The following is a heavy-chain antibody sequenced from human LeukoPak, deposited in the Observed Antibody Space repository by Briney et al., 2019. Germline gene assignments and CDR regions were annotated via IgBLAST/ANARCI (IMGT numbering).Heavy chain of an antibody. V-gene: IGHV3-9*01. CDR1: GFTFGDYA. Sequence: GGSLRLSCAAAGFTFGDYAMHWVRQAPGEGLEWVSGISWNSDTIAYADSVKGRFTISRDTAKNSLYLQMNSLRPEDTALYYCAKVGGLGSFYRSPYFAFWGQGTLVTVSS. CDR2: ISWNSDTI. D-gene: IGHD3-10*01. CDR3: AKVGGLGSFYRSPYFAF. J-gene: IGHJ4*02.